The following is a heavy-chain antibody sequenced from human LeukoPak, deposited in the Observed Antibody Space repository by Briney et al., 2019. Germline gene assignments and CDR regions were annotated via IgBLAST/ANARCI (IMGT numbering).Heavy chain of an antibody. D-gene: IGHD4-17*01. CDR1: GFTFDDYA. CDR2: LSWNSGNI. Sequence: PGGSLRLSCAASGFTFDDYAMHWVRQAPGKGLEWVSGLSWNSGNIGYADSVKGRFTISRDNAKNSLYLQMNSLRAEDTALYYCAKDNGPYGDYGMYFDLWGRGTLVTVSS. V-gene: IGHV3-9*01. J-gene: IGHJ2*01. CDR3: AKDNGPYGDYGMYFDL.